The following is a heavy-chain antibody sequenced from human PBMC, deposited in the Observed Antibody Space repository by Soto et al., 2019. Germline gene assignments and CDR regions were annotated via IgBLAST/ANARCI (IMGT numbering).Heavy chain of an antibody. Sequence: EVQLVKSGGTLVQPGRSLRLSCAASGFSFDEYAMHWVRQVPGKGLEWVSGVSWNSGTVGYGDSVKGRFTISRDNDKNSLYLQMNSLRAEDTAMYYCAKGFCSSAQCYTYSSMDVWGKGTAVTVSS. D-gene: IGHD6-13*01. J-gene: IGHJ6*03. CDR1: GFSFDEYA. CDR2: VSWNSGTV. V-gene: IGHV3-9*01. CDR3: AKGFCSSAQCYTYSSMDV.